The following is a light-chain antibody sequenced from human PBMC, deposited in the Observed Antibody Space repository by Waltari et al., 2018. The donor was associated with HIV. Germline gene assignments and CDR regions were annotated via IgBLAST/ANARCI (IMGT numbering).Light chain of an antibody. CDR3: SSYTSSSTRL. Sequence: QSALPQPASVSGSPGQSITISCTGTSSDVGGYHYVSCYQQHPGKAPKLMIYEVSTRPSGVSDRFSGSKSGNTASLTISGLQAEDEADYYCSSYTSSSTRLFGGGTKLTVL. V-gene: IGLV2-14*01. CDR1: SSDVGGYHY. CDR2: EVS. J-gene: IGLJ2*01.